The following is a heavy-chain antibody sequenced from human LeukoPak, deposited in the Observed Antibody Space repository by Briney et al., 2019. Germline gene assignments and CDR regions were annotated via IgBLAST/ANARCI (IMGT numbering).Heavy chain of an antibody. CDR3: ARGPRK. V-gene: IGHV4-4*02. CDR1: GGSITIGTW. CDR2: VYYSGSP. Sequence: SETLSLTCAVSGGSITIGTWWTWVRQPPGQGLEWIGEVYYSGSPNYNSSLKSRVTLSLDKTKNQFLLNLTSVTVADTAVYYCARGPRKWGQGTMVTVSS. J-gene: IGHJ3*01.